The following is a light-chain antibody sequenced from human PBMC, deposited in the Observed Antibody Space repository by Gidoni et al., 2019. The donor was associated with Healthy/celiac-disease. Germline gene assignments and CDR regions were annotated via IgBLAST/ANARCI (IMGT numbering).Light chain of an antibody. CDR2: QDS. CDR1: KLGDKY. V-gene: IGLV3-1*01. CDR3: QAWDSTFYV. Sequence: SYELTQPPSVSVSPVQTASITCSGDKLGDKYACWYQQKPGQYPVLVIYQDSKRPSGIPERFSGSNSGNTATLTISGTQAMDEADYYCQAWDSTFYVFGTGTKVTVL. J-gene: IGLJ1*01.